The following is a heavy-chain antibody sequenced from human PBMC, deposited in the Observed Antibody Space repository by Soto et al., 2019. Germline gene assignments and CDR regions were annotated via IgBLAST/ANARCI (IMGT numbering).Heavy chain of an antibody. J-gene: IGHJ4*02. CDR1: GDNFNNYA. Sequence: QVQLVQSGTEVKKPGSWVKVSCQASGDNFNNYAINWVRQAPGQGLEWMGGLVPIFLTANYAQKFQGRVTITADRSTSTAYMELSSLISEDTAVYYCTRGLGYSASWGQGTLVTVSS. D-gene: IGHD7-27*01. V-gene: IGHV1-69*06. CDR2: LVPIFLTA. CDR3: TRGLGYSAS.